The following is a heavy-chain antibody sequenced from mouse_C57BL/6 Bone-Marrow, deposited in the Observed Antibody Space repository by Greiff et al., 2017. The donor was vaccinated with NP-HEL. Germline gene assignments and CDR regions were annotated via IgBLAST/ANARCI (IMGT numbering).Heavy chain of an antibody. V-gene: IGHV14-3*01. D-gene: IGHD1-1*01. CDR3: ASAGENYGSSPYFDY. CDR2: IDPANGKT. J-gene: IGHJ2*01. CDR1: GFYITNTY. Sequence: EVQLQESVAELVRPGASVKLSCTASGFYITNTYMHWVKQRPEQGLEWIGRIDPANGKTKYAPKFQGKATITADTSSNTAYLQLRSLTSEDTAIYYCASAGENYGSSPYFDYWGQGTTLTVSS.